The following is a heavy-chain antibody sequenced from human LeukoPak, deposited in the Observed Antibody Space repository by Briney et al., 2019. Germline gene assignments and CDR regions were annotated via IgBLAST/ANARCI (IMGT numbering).Heavy chain of an antibody. CDR2: SYHSGST. D-gene: IGHD5-18*01. CDR3: ARDWGQL. CDR1: GASISSGGYS. V-gene: IGHV4-30-2*01. J-gene: IGHJ4*02. Sequence: SETLSLTCAVSGASISSGGYSWSWIRQPPGKGLEWIGYSYHSGSTYYNPSLKSRVTISVDRSKNQFSLKLNSVTAADTAVYYCARDWGQLWGQGTLVTVSS.